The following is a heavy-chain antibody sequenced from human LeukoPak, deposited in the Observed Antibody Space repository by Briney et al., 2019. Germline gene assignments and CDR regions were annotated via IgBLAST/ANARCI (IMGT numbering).Heavy chain of an antibody. V-gene: IGHV3-48*02. CDR2: ASASSNI. J-gene: IGHJ4*02. D-gene: IGHD5-18*01. Sequence: GGSLRLSCAATGFTFSSYTMNWVRQAPGKGLQWVSTASASSNIHYSESVKGRFTISRDNARNSLYLQMNSLRDEDTAVYYCVRDALHTAHFDYWGQGTLVTVSS. CDR3: VRDALHTAHFDY. CDR1: GFTFSSYT.